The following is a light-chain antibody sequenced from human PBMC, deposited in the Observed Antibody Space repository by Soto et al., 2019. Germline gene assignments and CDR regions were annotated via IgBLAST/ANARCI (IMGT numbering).Light chain of an antibody. J-gene: IGKJ2*01. CDR2: GGS. Sequence: VLTQSPGSLSLSPGDRATLSCRASQRVSGSSLAWYQQKPGQAPRLLIYGGSNRATGVPDRFSGSGSGADFTLTISRVEPEDFVVYYCQQRSNWPRTFGQGTKLEIK. CDR3: QQRSNWPRT. CDR1: QRVSGSS. V-gene: IGKV3D-20*02.